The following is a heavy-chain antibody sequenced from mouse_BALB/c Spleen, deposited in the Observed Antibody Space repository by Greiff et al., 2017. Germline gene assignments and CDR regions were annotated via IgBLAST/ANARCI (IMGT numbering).Heavy chain of an antibody. CDR2: ISNGGGST. CDR1: GFTFSSYT. CDR3: ARHLLLRPMDY. Sequence: EVKLVESGGGLVQPGGSLKLSCAASGFTFSSYTMSWVRQTPEKRLEWVAYISNGGGSTYYPDTVKGRFTISRDNAKNTLYLQMSSLKSEDTAMYYCARHLLLRPMDYWGQGTSVTVSS. D-gene: IGHD1-1*01. V-gene: IGHV5-12-2*01. J-gene: IGHJ4*01.